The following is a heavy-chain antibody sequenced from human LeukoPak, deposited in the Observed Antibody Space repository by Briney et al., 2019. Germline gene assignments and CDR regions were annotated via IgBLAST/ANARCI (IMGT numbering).Heavy chain of an antibody. CDR1: GYSFTSYW. Sequence: GESLKISCKGSGYSFTSYWIGWVRQMPGKGLEWMGIIYPGDSDTRYSPSFQGQVTISADKSISTAYLQWSSLKASGTAMYYCARQRDDYVWGRTFDYWGQGTLVTVSS. CDR2: IYPGDSDT. CDR3: ARQRDDYVWGRTFDY. D-gene: IGHD3-16*01. V-gene: IGHV5-51*01. J-gene: IGHJ4*02.